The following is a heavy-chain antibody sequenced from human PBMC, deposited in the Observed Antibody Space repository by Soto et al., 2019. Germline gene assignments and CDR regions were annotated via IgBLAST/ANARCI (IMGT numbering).Heavy chain of an antibody. Sequence: GSLRLSCAASGFTFTRYSMNWVRQAPGKGLEWVSSISSTTNYIYYGDSMKGRFTISRDNAKDSLYLEMNSLRAEDTAVYYCARESEDLTSNFDYWGQGTLVTVSS. CDR3: ARESEDLTSNFDY. CDR2: ISSTTNYI. V-gene: IGHV3-21*06. CDR1: GFTFTRYS. J-gene: IGHJ4*02.